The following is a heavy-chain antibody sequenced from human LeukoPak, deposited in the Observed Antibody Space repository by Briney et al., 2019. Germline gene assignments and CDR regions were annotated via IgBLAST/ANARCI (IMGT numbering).Heavy chain of an antibody. V-gene: IGHV1-18*01. CDR2: ISAYNGNT. CDR3: ARSPYCSSTSCYPRYYYYGMDV. D-gene: IGHD2-2*01. Sequence: ASVKVSCKASGYTFTSYGISWVRQAPGQGLEWMGWISAYNGNTNYAQKPQGRVTMTTDTSTSTAYMELRSLRSDDTAVYYCARSPYCSSTSCYPRYYYYGMDVWGQGTTVTVSS. J-gene: IGHJ6*02. CDR1: GYTFTSYG.